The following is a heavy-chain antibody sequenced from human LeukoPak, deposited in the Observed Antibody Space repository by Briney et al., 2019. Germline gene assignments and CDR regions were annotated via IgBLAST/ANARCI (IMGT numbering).Heavy chain of an antibody. Sequence: GGSLRLSCAASGFTFSSYSMNWVRQAPGKGLEWVSYISSSSSTIYYADSVKGRFTVSRDNAKNLLYLQMNSLRAEDTAVYYCARVGGGQLDYYFDYWGQGTLVTVSS. CDR2: ISSSSSTI. CDR1: GFTFSSYS. J-gene: IGHJ4*02. D-gene: IGHD6-13*01. V-gene: IGHV3-48*04. CDR3: ARVGGGQLDYYFDY.